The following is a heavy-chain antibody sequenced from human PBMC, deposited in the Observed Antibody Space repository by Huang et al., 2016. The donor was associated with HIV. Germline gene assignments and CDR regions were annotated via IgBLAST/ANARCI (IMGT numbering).Heavy chain of an antibody. Sequence: QVRLHQWGTGVLKPSETLSLKCAVYGGAFSGHHWTWIRQSPGKGLEWIGESNHRGTPSSNPSLKSRLTLSVDTSKSQCYLNLTSVTATDTATYYCARPRMTEGNSDSTWSFFDSWGQGTLVIVSS. J-gene: IGHJ4*02. D-gene: IGHD3-9*01. CDR3: ARPRMTEGNSDSTWSFFDS. CDR2: SNHRGTP. V-gene: IGHV4-34*01. CDR1: GGAFSGHH.